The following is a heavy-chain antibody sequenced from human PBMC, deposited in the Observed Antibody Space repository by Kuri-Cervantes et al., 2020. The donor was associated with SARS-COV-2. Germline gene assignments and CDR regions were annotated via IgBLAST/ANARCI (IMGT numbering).Heavy chain of an antibody. V-gene: IGHV1-69*13. CDR3: ASSVIKYGGNSPAIDY. D-gene: IGHD4-23*01. CDR1: GGTCSSYA. CDR2: IIPVFGTL. J-gene: IGHJ4*01. Sequence: SVKVSCKASGGTCSSYAVSWVRQAPGHGLEWMGGIIPVFGTLNYAQKFQGRVTITADESTSTAYMELSSLRSEDTAVYYCASSVIKYGGNSPAIDYWGQGTLVTVSS.